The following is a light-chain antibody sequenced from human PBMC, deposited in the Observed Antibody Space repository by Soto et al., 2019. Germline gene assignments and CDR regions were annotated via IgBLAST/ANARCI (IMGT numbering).Light chain of an antibody. CDR3: AAWDDSLSGMV. V-gene: IGLV2-14*01. J-gene: IGLJ3*02. CDR2: EVS. Sequence: QSALTQPASVSGSPGQSITISCTGTSSDVGGYNYVSWFQHHPGKAPKLIIYEVSYRPSGVSARFSGSKSGDTASLTISGLQAEDEADYYCAAWDDSLSGMVFGGGTKLTVL. CDR1: SSDVGGYNY.